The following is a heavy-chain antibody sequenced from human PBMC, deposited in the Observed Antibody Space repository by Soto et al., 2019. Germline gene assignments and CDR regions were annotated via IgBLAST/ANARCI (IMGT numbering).Heavy chain of an antibody. CDR2: INAGNGNT. CDR1: GYTFTSYA. D-gene: IGHD3-22*01. V-gene: IGHV1-3*01. Sequence: GASVKVSCKASGYTFTSYAMHWVRQAPGQRLEWMGWINAGNGNTKYSQKFQGRVTITRDTSASTAYMELSSLRSEDTAVYYCARDELSSGYYYVLGYWGQGTLVTVSS. CDR3: ARDELSSGYYYVLGY. J-gene: IGHJ4*02.